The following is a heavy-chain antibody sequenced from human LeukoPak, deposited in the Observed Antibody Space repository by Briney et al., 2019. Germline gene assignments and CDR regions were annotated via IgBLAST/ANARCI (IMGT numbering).Heavy chain of an antibody. D-gene: IGHD5-18*01. CDR3: ARDQVDTSVDLDY. Sequence: ASVTVSCKASGYTFTRYYMHWVRQAPGQGLEWMGWINPNSGGTNYAQKFQGRVTMTRDTSISTAYMELSRLRSDDTAVYYGARDQVDTSVDLDYWGQGTLVTGSS. CDR1: GYTFTRYY. V-gene: IGHV1-2*02. J-gene: IGHJ4*02. CDR2: INPNSGGT.